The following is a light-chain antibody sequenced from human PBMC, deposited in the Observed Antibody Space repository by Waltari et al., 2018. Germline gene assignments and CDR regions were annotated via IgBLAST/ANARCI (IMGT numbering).Light chain of an antibody. CDR3: ATWDNSLTAVV. Sequence: QSVLTQPPSVSAAPGQKVTIPCSGSSSNIGNYFISWYHQLPGATPNLLIYDNNKRPSGIPDRFSASKSGTSATLDITGLQMGDEADYYCATWDNSLTAVVFGGGTKLTVL. CDR1: SSNIGNYF. V-gene: IGLV1-51*01. J-gene: IGLJ2*01. CDR2: DNN.